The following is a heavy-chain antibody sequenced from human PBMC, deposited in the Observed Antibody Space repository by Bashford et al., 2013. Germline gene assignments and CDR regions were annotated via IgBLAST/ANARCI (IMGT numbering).Heavy chain of an antibody. D-gene: IGHD6-19*01. CDR1: GDSINIGHYF. CDR2: IYDNGNT. Sequence: SETLSLTCTVSGDSINIGHYFWGWVRQPPGKGLEWIGSIYDNGNTYYNTSLKSRVTTSVDTSSNQFSLTLTSVTAADTAIYFXVRPRGVAGTAASWAFHVWGQGEWVTVSS. CDR3: VRPRGVAGTAASWAFHV. J-gene: IGHJ3*01. V-gene: IGHV4-39*03.